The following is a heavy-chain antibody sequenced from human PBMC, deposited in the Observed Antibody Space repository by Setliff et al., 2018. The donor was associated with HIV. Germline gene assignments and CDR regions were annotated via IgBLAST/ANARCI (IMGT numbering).Heavy chain of an antibody. CDR2: VYYSGST. CDR1: GGSFSNHY. CDR3: ARSYYDFWNGLPRSFDV. V-gene: IGHV4-59*11. Sequence: LSLTCTVSGGSFSNHYWSWLRQSPKNGLEWIGYVYYSGSTNYKPSFKSRVSISIDTSRNHFSLNLTSLTTADTAIYYCARSYYDFWNGLPRSFDVWGQGTMVTVSS. D-gene: IGHD3-3*01. J-gene: IGHJ3*01.